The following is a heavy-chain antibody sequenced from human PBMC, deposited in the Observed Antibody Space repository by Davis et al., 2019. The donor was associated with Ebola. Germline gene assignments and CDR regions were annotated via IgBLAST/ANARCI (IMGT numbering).Heavy chain of an antibody. Sequence: GESLKISCAASGFTFSSYGMHWVRQAPGKGLEWVAFIRYDGSNKYYADSVKGRFTISRDNSKNTLYLQMNSLRAEDTAVYYCARGTSIAAADVDVWGKGTTVTVSS. CDR1: GFTFSSYG. J-gene: IGHJ6*04. CDR2: IRYDGSNK. CDR3: ARGTSIAAADVDV. V-gene: IGHV3-30*02. D-gene: IGHD6-13*01.